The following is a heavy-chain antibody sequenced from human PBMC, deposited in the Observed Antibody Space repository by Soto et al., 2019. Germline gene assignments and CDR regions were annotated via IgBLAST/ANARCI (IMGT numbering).Heavy chain of an antibody. CDR2: IKSKGAGGST. CDR1: GFTFFNAW. CDR3: TTDNYVVVPFHY. Sequence: GGSLRLSCAASGFTFFNAWMNWVRQAPGKGLGWVGRIKSKGAGGSTDYAAPVRGRFTISRDDSKNTLFLQMNSLKTEDTAVYYCTTDNYVVVPFHYWGQGTLVTVSS. D-gene: IGHD2-21*01. J-gene: IGHJ4*02. V-gene: IGHV3-15*07.